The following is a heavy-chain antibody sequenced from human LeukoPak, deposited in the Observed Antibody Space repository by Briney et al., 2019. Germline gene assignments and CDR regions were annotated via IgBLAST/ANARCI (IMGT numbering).Heavy chain of an antibody. CDR1: GFTFSSFG. CDR2: IKSNSDGGTT. J-gene: IGHJ4*02. V-gene: IGHV3-15*01. CDR3: TTIRSARNGSFDY. D-gene: IGHD1-14*01. Sequence: GGSLRLSCAASGFTFSSFGMSWVRQAPGKGLEWVGRIKSNSDGGTTDSAAPVKGRFTISRDDSKNTLYLQMNSLKTEDTAVYFCTTIRSARNGSFDYWGQGTLVTVSS.